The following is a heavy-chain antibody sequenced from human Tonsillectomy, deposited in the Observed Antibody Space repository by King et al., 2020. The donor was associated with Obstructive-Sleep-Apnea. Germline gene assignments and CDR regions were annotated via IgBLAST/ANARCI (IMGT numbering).Heavy chain of an antibody. V-gene: IGHV3-30-3*01. D-gene: IGHD5-18*01. CDR2: ISYDGSNK. CDR3: ARDHGYSYGYIDYYFDY. Sequence: QLVQSGGGVVQPGRSLRLSCAASGFTFSNYAMHWVRQAPGKGLEWVAIISYDGSNKYNADSVKGRFTISRDDSKNPLYLQMNSLRAEDTAVYYCARDHGYSYGYIDYYFDYWGQGTLVTVSS. J-gene: IGHJ4*02. CDR1: GFTFSNYA.